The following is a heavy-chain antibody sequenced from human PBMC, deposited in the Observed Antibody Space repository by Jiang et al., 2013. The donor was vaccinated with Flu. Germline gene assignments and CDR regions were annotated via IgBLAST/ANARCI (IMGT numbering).Heavy chain of an antibody. CDR3: AREGHGGNCFDI. CDR2: IIPIFGTA. Sequence: GAEVKKPGSSVKVSCKASGGTFSSYATSWVRQAPGQGLEWMGGIIPIFGTANYAQKFQGRVTITADESTSTAYMELSSLRSEDTAVYYCAREGHGGNCFDIWGQGTMVTVSS. CDR1: GGTFSSYA. D-gene: IGHD4-23*01. J-gene: IGHJ3*02. V-gene: IGHV1-69*01.